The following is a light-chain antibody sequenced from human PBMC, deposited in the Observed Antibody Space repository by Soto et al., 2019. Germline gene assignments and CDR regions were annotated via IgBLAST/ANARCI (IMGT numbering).Light chain of an antibody. CDR3: QQYGSSPVA. J-gene: IGKJ2*01. CDR2: GAS. V-gene: IGKV3-20*01. Sequence: EIVLTQSPGTLSLSPGERATLSCRASQSVSSSYLAWYQQKPGQAPRLLIYGASSRATGIPDRFSGSESGTDFTLTISRLEPEDFAVYYCQQYGSSPVAFGQGTKLEIK. CDR1: QSVSSSY.